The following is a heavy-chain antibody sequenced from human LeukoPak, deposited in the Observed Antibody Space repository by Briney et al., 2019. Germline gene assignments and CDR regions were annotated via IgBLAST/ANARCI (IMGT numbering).Heavy chain of an antibody. CDR2: VSGSGDGT. J-gene: IGHJ4*02. Sequence: GGSLRLSCAASGFTFTSYAMSWVRQAPGKGLEWVSSVSGSGDGTYYAHSVKGRFTISRDNSKKTLDLHMDSLRAEDTAVYYCAKERLGGNYGDYAVDYWGREPWSPSPQ. CDR3: AKERLGGNYGDYAVDY. CDR1: GFTFTSYA. V-gene: IGHV3-23*01. D-gene: IGHD4-17*01.